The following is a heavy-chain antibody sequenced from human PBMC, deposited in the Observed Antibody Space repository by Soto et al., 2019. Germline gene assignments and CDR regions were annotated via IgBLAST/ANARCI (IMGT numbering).Heavy chain of an antibody. V-gene: IGHV4-28*01. CDR2: IYYSGTT. D-gene: IGHD6-13*01. CDR3: TRHAPISSSCYLCN. CDR1: GYSISSSNW. J-gene: IGHJ4*02. Sequence: SETLSLTCAVSGYSISSSNWWGWIRQPPGKGLEWIGYIYYSGTTYYNPSLKSRVTMSVDTSKNQFSLKLTSVTAVDTAVYYCTRHAPISSSCYLCNWGQGTLVTVSS.